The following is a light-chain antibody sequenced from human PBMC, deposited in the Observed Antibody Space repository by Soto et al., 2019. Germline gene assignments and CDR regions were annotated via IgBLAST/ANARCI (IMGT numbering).Light chain of an antibody. CDR1: QSISSE. Sequence: EMVMTQSPATLSVSPGESATLSCRASQSISSELAWYQQKPGQPPRLLIYGASTRATGVPARFTGSGSGSDLTLTISGLQSEDFAVYSCQQGHNWPLTFGQGTRLEI. CDR2: GAS. J-gene: IGKJ2*01. CDR3: QQGHNWPLT. V-gene: IGKV3-15*01.